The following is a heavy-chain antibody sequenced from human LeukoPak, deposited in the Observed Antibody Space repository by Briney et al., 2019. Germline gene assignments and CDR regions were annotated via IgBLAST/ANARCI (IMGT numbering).Heavy chain of an antibody. CDR1: GYTFTGYY. J-gene: IGHJ4*02. CDR2: INPNSGGT. Sequence: ASVKVSCKASGYTFTGYYMHWVRQTPGQGLEWMGWINPNSGGTNYAQKFQGRVTMTRDTSISTAYMELSRLRSDDTAVYYCAREVAAAAKEFDYWGQGTLVTVSS. D-gene: IGHD6-13*01. V-gene: IGHV1-2*02. CDR3: AREVAAAAKEFDY.